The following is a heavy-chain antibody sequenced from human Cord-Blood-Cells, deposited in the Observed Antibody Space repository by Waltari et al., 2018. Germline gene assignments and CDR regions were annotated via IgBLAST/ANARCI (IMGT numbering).Heavy chain of an antibody. Sequence: EVQLVESGGGLIQPVGSLRLSCAASGFTVSSNSISWVRQAPGKGVEWVSVIYSGGNTDYADSVKGRFTISRDNSKNALYLQMNSLRAEDTAVYYCATKMGAVAGTFDYWGQGTLVTVSS. V-gene: IGHV3-53*01. J-gene: IGHJ4*02. CDR2: IYSGGNT. D-gene: IGHD6-19*01. CDR3: ATKMGAVAGTFDY. CDR1: GFTVSSNS.